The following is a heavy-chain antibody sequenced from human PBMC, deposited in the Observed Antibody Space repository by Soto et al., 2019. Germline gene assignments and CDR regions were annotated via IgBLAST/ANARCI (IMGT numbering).Heavy chain of an antibody. D-gene: IGHD2-15*01. CDR2: IYYSRNT. J-gene: IGHJ3*01. V-gene: IGHV4-31*03. Sequence: SEALSLSYTVSGGSTSSGGYYLSWIRQHTGKDLEWIGDIYYSRNTYYNPSLKSRVTISVDTSKTQFSLKLSSVTAAYTVVYYCFIDSRDFCGGRTLVDVCGQGTRDTGSS. CDR1: GGSTSSGGYY. CDR3: FIDSRDFCGGRTLVDV.